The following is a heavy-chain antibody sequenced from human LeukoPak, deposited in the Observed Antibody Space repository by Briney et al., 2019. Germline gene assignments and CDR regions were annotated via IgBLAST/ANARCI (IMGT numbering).Heavy chain of an antibody. D-gene: IGHD3-9*01. Sequence: SVKVSCKASGGTFSSYAISWVRQAPGQGLEWMGRIIPILGIANYAQKFQGRVTITADKSTSTAYMELSSLRSEDTAVYYCARDPMATLEYYDILTGTYQLGGFDYWGQGTLVTVSS. CDR2: IIPILGIA. V-gene: IGHV1-69*04. CDR1: GGTFSSYA. J-gene: IGHJ4*02. CDR3: ARDPMATLEYYDILTGTYQLGGFDY.